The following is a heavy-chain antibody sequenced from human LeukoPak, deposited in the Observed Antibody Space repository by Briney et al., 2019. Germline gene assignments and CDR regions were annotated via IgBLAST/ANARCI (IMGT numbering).Heavy chain of an antibody. Sequence: GESLKISRKGSGYRFSDSWIGWVRQRPGKGLEWMGAIYPDDSETIYCPSFQGQVTISADRSITTAYLQWSSLKASDTAIYYCARKESWQRPEDYWGQGTLVTVSP. D-gene: IGHD6-25*01. J-gene: IGHJ4*02. CDR2: IYPDDSET. V-gene: IGHV5-51*01. CDR3: ARKESWQRPEDY. CDR1: GYRFSDSW.